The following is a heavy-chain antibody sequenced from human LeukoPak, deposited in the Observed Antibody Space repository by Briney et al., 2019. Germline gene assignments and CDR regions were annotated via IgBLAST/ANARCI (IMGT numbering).Heavy chain of an antibody. CDR1: VFTFSSYS. CDR3: AREYSSSWSDY. CDR2: ISSSSSYI. J-gene: IGHJ4*02. V-gene: IGHV3-21*01. Sequence: GGSLRLSCAASVFTFSSYSMNWVRQAPGKGLEWVSSISSSSSYIYYADSVKGRFTISRDNAKNSLYLQMNSLRAEDTAAYYCAREYSSSWSDYWGQGALVTVSS. D-gene: IGHD6-13*01.